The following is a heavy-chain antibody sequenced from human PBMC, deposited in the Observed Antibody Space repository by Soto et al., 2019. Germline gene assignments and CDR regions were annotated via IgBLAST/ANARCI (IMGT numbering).Heavy chain of an antibody. CDR3: ASTIAAAYFRGPKNWFDP. CDR2: MNPNSGNT. J-gene: IGHJ5*02. D-gene: IGHD6-13*01. CDR1: GYTFTSYD. Sequence: VASVKVSCKASGYTFTSYDINWVRQATGQGLEWMGWMNPNSGNTGYAQKFQGRVTMTRNTSISTAYMELSSLRSEDTAVYYCASTIAAAYFRGPKNWFDPWGQGTLVTVYS. V-gene: IGHV1-8*01.